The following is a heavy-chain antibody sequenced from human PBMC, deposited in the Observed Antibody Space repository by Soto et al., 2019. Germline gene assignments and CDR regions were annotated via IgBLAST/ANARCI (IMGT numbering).Heavy chain of an antibody. J-gene: IGHJ6*02. Sequence: QVQLVESGGGVVQPGRSLRLSCAASGFTFSSYGMHWVRQAPGKGLEWVAVISYDGSNKYYADSVKGRFTISRDNSKNTRYMQVNSLRAEDTAVYYCAKDLLGPGGAYGMDVWGQGTTVTVSS. CDR3: AKDLLGPGGAYGMDV. CDR1: GFTFSSYG. V-gene: IGHV3-30*18. CDR2: ISYDGSNK. D-gene: IGHD7-27*01.